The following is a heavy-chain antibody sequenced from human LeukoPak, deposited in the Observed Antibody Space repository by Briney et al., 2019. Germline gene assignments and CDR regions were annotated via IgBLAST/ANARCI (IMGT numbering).Heavy chain of an antibody. Sequence: GGSLRLSCAASGFTFSSYAMHWVRQAPGKGLEWVAVISYDGSNKYYADSVKGRFTISRDNSENTLYLQMNSLRAEDTAVYYCARGHYCSSTSCYIRGYYYGMDVWGQGTTVTVSS. CDR1: GFTFSSYA. CDR2: ISYDGSNK. CDR3: ARGHYCSSTSCYIRGYYYGMDV. V-gene: IGHV3-30-3*01. J-gene: IGHJ6*02. D-gene: IGHD2-2*02.